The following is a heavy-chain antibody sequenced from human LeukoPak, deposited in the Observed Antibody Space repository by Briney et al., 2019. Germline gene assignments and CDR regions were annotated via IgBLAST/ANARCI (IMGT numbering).Heavy chain of an antibody. CDR1: GSSITSNYF. D-gene: IGHD1-1*01. CDR3: ARNVTAGFFDY. V-gene: IGHV4-38-2*01. Sequence: PSETLSLTCDASGSSITSNYFWGWIRQPPGKGLEWIATIYHSWGIYFNPSLKSRVSISLDASKNQFSLKLTSLTAADTAIYYCARNVTAGFFDYWGQGILVTVSS. J-gene: IGHJ4*02. CDR2: IYHSWGI.